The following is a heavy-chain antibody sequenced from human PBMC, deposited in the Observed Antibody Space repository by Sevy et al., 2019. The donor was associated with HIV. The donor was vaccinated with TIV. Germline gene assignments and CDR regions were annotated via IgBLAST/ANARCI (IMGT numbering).Heavy chain of an antibody. V-gene: IGHV2-5*02. J-gene: IGHJ5*02. D-gene: IGHD6-6*01. CDR2: IYWDDDE. CDR3: AHTAAARPNWFDP. Sequence: SGPTLVKPTQTLTLTCTFSGFSLSATGVGVGWIRQPPGKALEWLAVIYWDDDERYSSSLRNRVTITKDTSKNQVVLTLTNMDPVDTGTYYCAHTAAARPNWFDPWGQGTLVTVSS. CDR1: GFSLSATGVG.